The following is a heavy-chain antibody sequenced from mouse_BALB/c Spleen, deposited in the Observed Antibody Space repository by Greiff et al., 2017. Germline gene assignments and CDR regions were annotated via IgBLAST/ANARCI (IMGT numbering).Heavy chain of an antibody. Sequence: EVQGVESGGGLVQPGGSRKLSCAASGFTFSSFGMHWVRQAPEKGLEWVAYISSGSSTIYYADTVKGRFTISRDNPKNTLYLQMTSLRSEDTAMYYCARGGWDYAMDYWGQGTSVTVSS. J-gene: IGHJ4*01. CDR1: GFTFSSFG. D-gene: IGHD2-3*01. CDR3: ARGGWDYAMDY. V-gene: IGHV5-17*02. CDR2: ISSGSSTI.